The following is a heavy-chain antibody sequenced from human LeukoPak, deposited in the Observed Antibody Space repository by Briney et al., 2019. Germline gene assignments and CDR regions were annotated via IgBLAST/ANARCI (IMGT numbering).Heavy chain of an antibody. CDR2: ISGSHGST. V-gene: IGHV3-23*01. CDR3: AKDTKFDP. J-gene: IGHJ5*02. CDR1: GFTFSSYT. Sequence: GGSLRLSCAASGFTFSSYTMSWVRQAPGKGLDWVSSISGSHGSTYYADSVKGRFTISRDNSKNTLYLQMNSLRAEDTAVYYCAKDTKFDPWGQGTLVTVSS. D-gene: IGHD3-3*01.